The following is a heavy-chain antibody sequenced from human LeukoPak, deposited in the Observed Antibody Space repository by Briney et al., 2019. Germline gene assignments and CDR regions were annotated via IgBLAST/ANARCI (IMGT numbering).Heavy chain of an antibody. D-gene: IGHD2-15*01. CDR1: GFTFSSYA. CDR3: ARLLSKTPPLQYCSAGSCDDAFDI. Sequence: PGGSLRLSCAASGFTFSSYALHWVRQAPGKGLEYVSAISSNGGSTYYANSVKGRFTISRDNSKNTLYLQMGSLRAEDMAVYYCARLLSKTPPLQYCSAGSCDDAFDIWGQGTVVTVSP. CDR2: ISSNGGST. V-gene: IGHV3-64*01. J-gene: IGHJ3*02.